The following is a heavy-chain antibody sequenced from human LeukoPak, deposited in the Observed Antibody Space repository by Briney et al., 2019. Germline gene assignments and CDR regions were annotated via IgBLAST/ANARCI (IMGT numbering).Heavy chain of an antibody. V-gene: IGHV3-7*01. Sequence: PGGSLRLSCAASGFSFISYRMSWVRQAAGKGLEWVANIKQDGSEKYYVDSVKGRFTISRDNAKNSLYLQMNSLRAEDTAVYYCAELGITMIGGVWGKGATVTISS. CDR1: GFSFISYR. D-gene: IGHD3-10*02. J-gene: IGHJ6*04. CDR3: AELGITMIGGV. CDR2: IKQDGSEK.